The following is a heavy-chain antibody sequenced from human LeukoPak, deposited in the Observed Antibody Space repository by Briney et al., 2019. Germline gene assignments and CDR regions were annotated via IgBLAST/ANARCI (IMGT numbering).Heavy chain of an antibody. CDR3: AAPYSSSWYNWFDP. J-gene: IGHJ5*02. CDR2: IYYSGST. Sequence: SETLSLTCTVSGGSISSSSYYWGWIRQPPGKGLEWIGSIYYSGSTYYNPSLKSRVTISVDTSKNQFSLKLSSVTAADTAVYYCAAPYSSSWYNWFDPWGQGILVTVSS. D-gene: IGHD6-13*01. V-gene: IGHV4-39*01. CDR1: GGSISSSSYY.